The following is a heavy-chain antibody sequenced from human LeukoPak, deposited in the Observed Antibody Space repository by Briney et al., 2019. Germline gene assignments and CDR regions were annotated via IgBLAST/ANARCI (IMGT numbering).Heavy chain of an antibody. V-gene: IGHV4-59*11. CDR3: ARLSYGDERPVYAFDI. CDR2: IYYSGTT. CDR1: GGSISSHY. J-gene: IGHJ3*02. Sequence: WETLSLTCTVSGGSISSHYWSWFRQAPGERPEWIAFIYYSGTTNYNPSLKSRVTISVDTSKNQFSLKLSSVTAADTAVYYCARLSYGDERPVYAFDIWGQGTMVTVSS. D-gene: IGHD4-17*01.